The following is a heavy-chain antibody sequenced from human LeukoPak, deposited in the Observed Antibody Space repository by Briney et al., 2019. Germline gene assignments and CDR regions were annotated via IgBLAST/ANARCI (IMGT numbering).Heavy chain of an antibody. V-gene: IGHV3-21*06. CDR1: GFTFSRYS. CDR3: ARDPYSGNYGAYYYYYMDV. D-gene: IGHD1-26*01. J-gene: IGHJ6*03. Sequence: GGSLRLSCAASGFTFSRYSMHWVRQAPGKGLEWVSSITSSSSYIYYADSVKGRFTISRDNAKNSLYLQMDSLRVEDTAEYYCARDPYSGNYGAYYYYYMDVWGKGTTVTVSS. CDR2: ITSSSSYI.